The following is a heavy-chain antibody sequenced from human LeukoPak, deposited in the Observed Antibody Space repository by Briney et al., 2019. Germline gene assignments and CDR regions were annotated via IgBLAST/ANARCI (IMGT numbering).Heavy chain of an antibody. D-gene: IGHD3-9*01. CDR3: AGSFDDARGQDAFDF. J-gene: IGHJ6*02. CDR2: IWYDGSDK. Sequence: PGRSLRLSCAASGFTLSNYGMHWVRQAPGKGLEWVAVIWYDGSDKYYADSVKGRFTISRDNSKNTLYVQMNSLTAEDTAVYHCAGSFDDARGQDAFDFWGQGTTITVSS. V-gene: IGHV3-33*01. CDR1: GFTLSNYG.